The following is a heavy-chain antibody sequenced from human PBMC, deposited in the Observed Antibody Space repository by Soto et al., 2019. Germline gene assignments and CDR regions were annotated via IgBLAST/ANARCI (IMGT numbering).Heavy chain of an antibody. CDR1: GATLNTFINYG. J-gene: IGHJ3*02. V-gene: IGHV1-69*12. D-gene: IGHD3-22*01. CDR3: ARGAATKIVVVMYDAFEI. CDR2: IIPVFGSA. Sequence: QVQLVQSEAEVKKPGSSVKVSCEASGATLNTFINYGITWVRQAPGQGLEWMGGIIPVFGSAHYAQKFQGRVTISADESTRTAYMELSSLRSDDTAVYYCARGAATKIVVVMYDAFEIWGQGTMVTVSS.